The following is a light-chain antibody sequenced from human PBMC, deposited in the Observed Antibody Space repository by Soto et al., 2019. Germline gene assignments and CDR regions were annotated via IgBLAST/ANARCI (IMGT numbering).Light chain of an antibody. CDR2: GAS. J-gene: IGKJ4*01. V-gene: IGKV3-20*01. CDR3: QQYGSSPLT. Sequence: EIVLTQSPGTLSLSPGERATLSCRASQSVSYSFLAWYQQKPGQAPRLLIYGASSRATGIPVRFSGSGSGTDFTLTISRLEPEDVAVYYCQQYGSSPLTFGGGTKVEIK. CDR1: QSVSYSF.